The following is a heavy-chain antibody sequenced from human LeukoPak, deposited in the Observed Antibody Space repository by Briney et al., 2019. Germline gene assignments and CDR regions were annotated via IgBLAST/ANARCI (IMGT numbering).Heavy chain of an antibody. Sequence: ASVKVSCKASSYTFTNYAFTWVRQAPGQGLEWMGWISAYNGNTNYAQKLQGRVTMTTDTSTSTAYMELRSLRSEDTAVYYCARAKIYDQPPFDYWGQGTLVTVSS. V-gene: IGHV1-18*01. CDR3: ARAKIYDQPPFDY. D-gene: IGHD2-2*01. CDR1: SYTFTNYA. J-gene: IGHJ4*02. CDR2: ISAYNGNT.